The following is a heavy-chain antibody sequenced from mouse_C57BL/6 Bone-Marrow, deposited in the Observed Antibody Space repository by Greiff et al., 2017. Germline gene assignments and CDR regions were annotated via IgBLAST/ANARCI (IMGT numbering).Heavy chain of an antibody. D-gene: IGHD2-3*01. CDR3: TGLLLFAY. CDR1: GFTFKDDN. J-gene: IGHJ3*01. CDR2: FDPENGDT. V-gene: IGHV14-4*01. Sequence: VQLPQSGAELVRPGASVKLSCTASGFTFKDDNMHWVKQRPEQGLEWIGWFDPENGDTEYASKFQGKATITADTSSNTAYLQLSSLTSEDTAVYYCTGLLLFAYWGQGTLVTVSA.